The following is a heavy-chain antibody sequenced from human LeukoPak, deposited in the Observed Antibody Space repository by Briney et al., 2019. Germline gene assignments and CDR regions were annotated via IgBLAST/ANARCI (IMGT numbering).Heavy chain of an antibody. CDR2: ISDTGNT. V-gene: IGHV4-59*08. CDR1: GGSITTDY. D-gene: IGHD3-10*01. J-gene: IGHJ4*02. CDR3: ARHTIRGVVFDY. Sequence: SETLSLTCTVSGGSITTDYWSWIRQPPGKGLEWIGYISDTGNTIYNTSLESRVSISVGTSKNQFSPKLSSVTAADTAVYYCARHTIRGVVFDYWGRGTRVTVSS.